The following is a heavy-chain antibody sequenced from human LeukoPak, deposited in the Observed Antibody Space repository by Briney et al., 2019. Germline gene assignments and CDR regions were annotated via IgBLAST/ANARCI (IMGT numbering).Heavy chain of an antibody. CDR2: IYYSGTT. D-gene: IGHD3-10*01. V-gene: IGHV4-39*01. Sequence: SETLSLTCSVSDGSISSGYYYWAWIRQPPGKGPEWIGSIYYSGTTYPNPSLKSRVTISVDTSKNRFSLKLSSVAAADTAVYYCARQPKSCAPGIFITGKACWFDPWGQGTLVTVSP. CDR1: DGSISSGYYY. CDR3: ARQPKSCAPGIFITGKACWFDP. J-gene: IGHJ5*02.